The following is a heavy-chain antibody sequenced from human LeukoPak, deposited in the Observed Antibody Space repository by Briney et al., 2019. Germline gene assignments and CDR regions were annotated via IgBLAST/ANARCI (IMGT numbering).Heavy chain of an antibody. CDR3: ARDRYGSGSYYNVGPYGMDV. Sequence: SGTLSLPCTVFGGSISSYYWSWIRQSPGKGLEWIGYMYDGGSTNYSPSLKSRVTISADASKNQFSLKLTSVTAADTAVYYCARDRYGSGSYYNVGPYGMDVWGQGTTVTVSS. CDR2: MYDGGST. V-gene: IGHV4-59*01. CDR1: GGSISSYY. D-gene: IGHD3-10*01. J-gene: IGHJ6*02.